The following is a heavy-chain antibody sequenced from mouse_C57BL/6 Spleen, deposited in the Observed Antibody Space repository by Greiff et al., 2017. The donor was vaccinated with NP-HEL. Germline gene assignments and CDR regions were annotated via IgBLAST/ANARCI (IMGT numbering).Heavy chain of an antibody. CDR1: GYTFTSYW. CDR2: IDPSDSYT. V-gene: IGHV1-50*01. Sequence: QVQLQQPGAELVKPGASVKLSCKASGYTFTSYWMQWVKQRPGQGLEWIGEIDPSDSYTNYNQKFKGKATLTVDTSSSTAYMQLSSLTSEDSAVYYCARGGSGYPWFAYWGQGTLVTVSA. J-gene: IGHJ3*01. CDR3: ARGGSGYPWFAY. D-gene: IGHD3-2*02.